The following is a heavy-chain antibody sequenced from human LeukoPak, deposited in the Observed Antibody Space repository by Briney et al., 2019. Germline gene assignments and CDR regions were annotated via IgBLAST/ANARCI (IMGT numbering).Heavy chain of an antibody. J-gene: IGHJ4*02. V-gene: IGHV3-21*01. Sequence: PGGSLRLSCVVSGFNLSNYGMNWVRQAPGKGLELVSSISRSSIHIYYGDSVKGRFTISRDNAKNSLYLQMNSLRAEDTAVYYCARVPDFWSGYYVDHWGQGTLVTVSS. CDR2: ISRSSIHI. D-gene: IGHD3-3*01. CDR3: ARVPDFWSGYYVDH. CDR1: GFNLSNYG.